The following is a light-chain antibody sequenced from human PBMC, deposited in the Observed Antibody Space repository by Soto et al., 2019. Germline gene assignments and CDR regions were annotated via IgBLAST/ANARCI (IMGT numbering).Light chain of an antibody. V-gene: IGLV1-40*01. J-gene: IGLJ2*01. CDR1: SSNIGAGYD. Sequence: QSVLTQPPSVSGAPGQRVTISCTGSSSNIGAGYDVHWYQQLPGTAPKLLIYGNTNRPSGVADRFSGSKSDTSVSLAITGVKAEYEAGYYCQAYDASLSGMVFGGGTKVTVL. CDR2: GNT. CDR3: QAYDASLSGMV.